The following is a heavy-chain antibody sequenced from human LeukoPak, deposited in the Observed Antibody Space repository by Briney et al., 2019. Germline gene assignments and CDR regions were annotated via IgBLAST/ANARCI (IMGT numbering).Heavy chain of an antibody. CDR3: ARVGSSYYGSGSYFGSDNWFDP. Sequence: SETLSLTCTVSGGSISSYYWSWIRQPPGKGLEWIGDIYYSGSTNYNPSLKSRVTISVDTSKNQFSLKLSSVTAADTAVYYCARVGSSYYGSGSYFGSDNWFDPWGQGTLVTVSS. V-gene: IGHV4-59*01. CDR2: IYYSGST. J-gene: IGHJ5*02. D-gene: IGHD3-10*01. CDR1: GGSISSYY.